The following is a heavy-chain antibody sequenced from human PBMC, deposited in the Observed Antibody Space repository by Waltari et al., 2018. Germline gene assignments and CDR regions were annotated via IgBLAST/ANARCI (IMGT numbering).Heavy chain of an antibody. Sequence: EVQLVESGGGLVKPGGSLRLSCAASGFTFSSYSMNWVRQAPGKGLEWVSSISSSSSYIYYADSVKGRFTISRDNAKNSLYLQMNSLRAEDTAVYYCARASIAARPFDYWGQGTLVTVSS. CDR1: GFTFSSYS. J-gene: IGHJ4*02. D-gene: IGHD6-6*01. V-gene: IGHV3-21*01. CDR2: ISSSSSYI. CDR3: ARASIAARPFDY.